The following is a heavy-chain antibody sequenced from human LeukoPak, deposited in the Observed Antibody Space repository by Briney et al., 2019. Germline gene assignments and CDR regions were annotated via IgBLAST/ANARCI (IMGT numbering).Heavy chain of an antibody. V-gene: IGHV3-21*01. J-gene: IGHJ4*02. CDR2: IRSSSSYV. CDR1: GFTFSNYY. D-gene: IGHD5-12*01. Sequence: GGSLRLSCAASGFTFSNYYMSWVRQAPGKGLEWVSSIRSSSSYVYYADSVKGRFTISRDNANNSLYLQMSGLRAEDTAVYYCARVSYRGYSGYDFDFWGQGTLVTVSS. CDR3: ARVSYRGYSGYDFDF.